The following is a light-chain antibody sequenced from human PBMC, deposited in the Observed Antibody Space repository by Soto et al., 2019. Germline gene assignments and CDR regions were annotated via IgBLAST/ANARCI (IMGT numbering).Light chain of an antibody. CDR2: GAS. J-gene: IGKJ2*01. CDR1: QSVSSTY. CDR3: QHSDASSFT. Sequence: EIVLTQSPGTLSLSPGERATLSCRASQSVSSTYLTWYQQKPGQAPRLLIYGASTTAAGISDRFSGSGSGTDFSLTISRLEPEDFAVYYCQHSDASSFTFGQGTTLDIK. V-gene: IGKV3-20*01.